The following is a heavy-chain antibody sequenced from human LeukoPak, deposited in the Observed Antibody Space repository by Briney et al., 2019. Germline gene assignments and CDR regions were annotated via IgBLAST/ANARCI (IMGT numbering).Heavy chain of an antibody. CDR2: MNPNSGDT. V-gene: IGHV1-8*02. D-gene: IGHD3-22*01. CDR3: ARGFAAYDTSDYAFSYY. Sequence: ASVKVSCKASGGTFSSYAISWVRQAPGQGLEWMGWMNPNSGDTGYAQKFQGRLTMTRDTSISTAYMELSSQRSEDTAVYYCARGFAAYDTSDYAFSYYWGQGTLVTVSS. CDR1: GGTFSSYA. J-gene: IGHJ4*02.